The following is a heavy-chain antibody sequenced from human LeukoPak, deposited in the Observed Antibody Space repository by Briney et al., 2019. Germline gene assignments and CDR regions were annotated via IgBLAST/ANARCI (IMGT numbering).Heavy chain of an antibody. Sequence: ASVKVSCKDSGYTFTGYYMHWVRQAPGQGLEWMGRINPNSGGTNYAQKFQGRVTMTRDTSISTAYMELSRLRSDDTAVYYCARVSGSGSYYMDVWGKGTTVTVSS. V-gene: IGHV1-2*06. CDR2: INPNSGGT. D-gene: IGHD3-10*01. J-gene: IGHJ6*03. CDR3: ARVSGSGSYYMDV. CDR1: GYTFTGYY.